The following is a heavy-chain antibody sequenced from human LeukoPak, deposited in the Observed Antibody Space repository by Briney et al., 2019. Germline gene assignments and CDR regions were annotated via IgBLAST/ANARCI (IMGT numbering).Heavy chain of an antibody. CDR1: GYTLTNYY. J-gene: IGHJ4*02. V-gene: IGHV1-46*01. CDR2: INPSGGST. Sequence: GASVKVSCXASGYTLTNYYMHWVRQAPGQGLGWMGIINPSGGSTSYAQKFQGRVTMTRDTSTSTVYMELSSLRSEDTAVYYCARGTYSSSSGLDTHFDYWGQGTLVTVSS. CDR3: ARGTYSSSSGLDTHFDY. D-gene: IGHD6-6*01.